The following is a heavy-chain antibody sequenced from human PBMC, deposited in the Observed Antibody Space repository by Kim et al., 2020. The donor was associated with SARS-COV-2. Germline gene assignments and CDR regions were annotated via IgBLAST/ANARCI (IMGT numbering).Heavy chain of an antibody. V-gene: IGHV3-23*03. CDR3: AKTGGAVAGTVYYYYGMDV. J-gene: IGHJ6*02. Sequence: GRFTSSRDNSKNTLYLQMNSLRAEDTAVYYCAKTGGAVAGTVYYYYGMDVWGQGTTVTVSS. D-gene: IGHD6-19*01.